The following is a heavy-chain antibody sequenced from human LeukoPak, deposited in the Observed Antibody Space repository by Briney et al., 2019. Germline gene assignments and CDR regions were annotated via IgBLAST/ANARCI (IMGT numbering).Heavy chain of an antibody. J-gene: IGHJ4*02. D-gene: IGHD1-7*01. V-gene: IGHV3-23*01. Sequence: GGSLRLSCAASGFTFSSYAMSWVRQTPGKGLEWVSTINNNGGIKYYADSVKGRFTISRDNSKNTLYLQMNSLRAEDTAVYFCAKDRARGGTTDFDYWGQGTLVTVSS. CDR2: INNNGGIK. CDR1: GFTFSSYA. CDR3: AKDRARGGTTDFDY.